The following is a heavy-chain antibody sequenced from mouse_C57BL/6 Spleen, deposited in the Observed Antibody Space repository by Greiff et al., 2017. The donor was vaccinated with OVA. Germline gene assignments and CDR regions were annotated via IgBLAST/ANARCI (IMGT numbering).Heavy chain of an antibody. J-gene: IGHJ3*01. V-gene: IGHV14-2*01. CDR2: IDPEDGET. CDR1: GFNIKDYY. CDR3: ARGDGSPTAWLAY. Sequence: EVKLQESGAELVKPGASVKLSCTASGFNIKDYYMHWVKQRTEQGLEWIGRIDPEDGETKYAPKFQGKATITADTSSNTAYLQLSSLTSEDTAVYYGARGDGSPTAWLAYWGQGTLVTVSA. D-gene: IGHD1-1*01.